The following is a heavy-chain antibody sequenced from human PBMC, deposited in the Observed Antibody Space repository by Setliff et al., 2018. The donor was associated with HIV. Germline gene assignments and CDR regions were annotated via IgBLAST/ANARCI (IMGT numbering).Heavy chain of an antibody. Sequence: SETLSLTCTVSGGSISSGSDYWSWIRQPAGRGLEWIGQIHISGTTNYNPSLKSRVTISIDTSKHQFSLKLTSVTAADTAVYYCARDVMEWFGNYFDNWGQGALVTVSS. CDR1: GGSISSGSDY. V-gene: IGHV4-61*09. J-gene: IGHJ4*02. D-gene: IGHD3-3*01. CDR2: IHISGTT. CDR3: ARDVMEWFGNYFDN.